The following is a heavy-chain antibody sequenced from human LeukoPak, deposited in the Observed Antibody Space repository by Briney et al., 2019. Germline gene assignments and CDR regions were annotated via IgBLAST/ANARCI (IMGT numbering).Heavy chain of an antibody. D-gene: IGHD3-10*01. J-gene: IGHJ4*02. CDR3: AKHHYGSGSLAHGEIDY. V-gene: IGHV3-33*06. Sequence: PGRSLRLSCAASGFTFSNYGMHWVRQAPGKGLEWVAVIWYDGSNKYYADSVKGRFTISRDNSKNTLYLQMNSLRAEDTAVYYCAKHHYGSGSLAHGEIDYWGQGTLVTVSS. CDR1: GFTFSNYG. CDR2: IWYDGSNK.